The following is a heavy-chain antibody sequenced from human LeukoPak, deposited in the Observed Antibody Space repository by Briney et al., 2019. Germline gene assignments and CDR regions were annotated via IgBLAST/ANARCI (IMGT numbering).Heavy chain of an antibody. Sequence: GASVKVSCKASGYTFTGYYMHWVRQAPGQGLEWMGWINLNSGGTNYAQKFQGRVTMTRDTSISTAYMELNRLRSDDTAVYYCARSERYYYDSSGSDYFDYWGQGTLVTVSS. CDR1: GYTFTGYY. CDR2: INLNSGGT. CDR3: ARSERYYYDSSGSDYFDY. J-gene: IGHJ4*02. D-gene: IGHD3-22*01. V-gene: IGHV1-2*02.